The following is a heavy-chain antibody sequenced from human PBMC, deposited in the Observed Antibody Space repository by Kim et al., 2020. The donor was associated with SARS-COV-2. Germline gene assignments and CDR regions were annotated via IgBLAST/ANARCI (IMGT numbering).Heavy chain of an antibody. J-gene: IGHJ6*02. CDR1: GGSFSGYY. D-gene: IGHD3-3*01. CDR2: INHSGST. V-gene: IGHV4-34*01. CDR3: ARGGITIFGVTGVYGMDV. Sequence: SETLSLTCAVYGGSFSGYYWSWIRQPPGKGLEWIGEINHSGSTNYNPSLKSRVTISVDTSKNQFSLKLSSVTAADTAVYYCARGGITIFGVTGVYGMDVWGQGTTVTVSS.